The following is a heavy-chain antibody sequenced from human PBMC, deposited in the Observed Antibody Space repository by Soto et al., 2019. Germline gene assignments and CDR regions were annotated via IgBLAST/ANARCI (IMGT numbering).Heavy chain of an antibody. V-gene: IGHV3-33*01. Sequence: GGSLRLSCAASGFTFSSYGMHWVRQAPGKGLEWVAVIWYDGSNKYYADSVKGRFTISRDNSKNTLYLQMNSLRAEDTAVYYCARDPAGYYYYGMDVWGQGTTVTVS. CDR3: ARDPAGYYYYGMDV. J-gene: IGHJ6*02. CDR2: IWYDGSNK. CDR1: GFTFSSYG.